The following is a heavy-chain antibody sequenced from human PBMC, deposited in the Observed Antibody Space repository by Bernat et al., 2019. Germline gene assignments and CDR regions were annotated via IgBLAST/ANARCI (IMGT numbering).Heavy chain of an antibody. CDR2: IIPILGIA. CDR3: ASLGGHDYGDYEDYFDY. J-gene: IGHJ4*02. CDR1: GGTFSSYA. V-gene: IGHV1-69*04. D-gene: IGHD4-17*01. Sequence: QVQLVQSGAEVKKPGSSVKVSCKASGGTFSSYAISWVRQAPGQGLEWMGRIIPILGIANYAQKFQGRVTITADKSTSTAYMELSSLRSEDTAVYYCASLGGHDYGDYEDYFDYWGQGTLVTVSS.